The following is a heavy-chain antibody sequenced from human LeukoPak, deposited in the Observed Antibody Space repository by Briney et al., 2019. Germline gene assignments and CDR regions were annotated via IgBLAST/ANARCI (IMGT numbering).Heavy chain of an antibody. Sequence: GGSLRLSCAASGFTFSSYGMHWVRQAPGKGLEWVAVIWYDGSNKYYADSVKGRFTISRDNSKNTLYLQMNSLRAEDTAVYYCAREATVVTAGRYFDYWGQGTLATVSS. CDR1: GFTFSSYG. D-gene: IGHD4-23*01. CDR2: IWYDGSNK. CDR3: AREATVVTAGRYFDY. V-gene: IGHV3-33*01. J-gene: IGHJ4*02.